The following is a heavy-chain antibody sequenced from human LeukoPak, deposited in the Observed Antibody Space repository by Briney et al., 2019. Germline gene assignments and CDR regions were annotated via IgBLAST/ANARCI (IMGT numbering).Heavy chain of an antibody. CDR2: ISTDGDNT. D-gene: IGHD2-8*01. V-gene: IGHV3-64*02. CDR3: ARVGLMSAFDI. J-gene: IGHJ3*02. Sequence: PGGSLRLSCVGSGFTFSDYSMHWVRQAPGKGLEYVSAISTDGDNTDYADSVKGRFTISRDNSKHTLNLQMGCLRAEDMAVYYCARVGLMSAFDIWGQGKMVTVSS. CDR1: GFTFSDYS.